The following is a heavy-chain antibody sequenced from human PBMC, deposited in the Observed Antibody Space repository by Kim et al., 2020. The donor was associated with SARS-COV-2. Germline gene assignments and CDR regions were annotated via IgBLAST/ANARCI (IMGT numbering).Heavy chain of an antibody. J-gene: IGHJ5*02. Sequence: GGSLRLSCTAASGFTFDKYGVHWVRQAPGKGLEWVALIWADGSRQSFGDSVRGRFTISRDNSRNTVYLQMNNLRPEDTAVYYCATLRFSNYVGGLDPWGQGTLVTVPP. V-gene: IGHV3-30*02. CDR1: GFTFDKYG. CDR3: ATLRFSNYVGGLDP. D-gene: IGHD3-10*01. CDR2: IWADGSRQ.